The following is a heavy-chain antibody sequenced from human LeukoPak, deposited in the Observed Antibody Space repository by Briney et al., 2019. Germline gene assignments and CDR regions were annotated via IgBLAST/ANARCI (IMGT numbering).Heavy chain of an antibody. CDR3: AKTGRPNNSGWYRWFDP. Sequence: SETLSLTCTVSDDSISTYYWSWIRQPPGKGLEWIGCICNSGGTNYNPSLKSRVTISVDTSKNQFSLNLSSVTAADTAVYYCAKTGRPNNSGWYRWFDPWGQGTLVTVSS. CDR1: DDSISTYY. J-gene: IGHJ5*02. D-gene: IGHD6-19*01. CDR2: ICNSGGT. V-gene: IGHV4-4*09.